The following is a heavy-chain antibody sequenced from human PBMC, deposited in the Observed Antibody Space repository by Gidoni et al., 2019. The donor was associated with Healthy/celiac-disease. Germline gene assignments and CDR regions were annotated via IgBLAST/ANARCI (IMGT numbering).Heavy chain of an antibody. D-gene: IGHD3-3*01. CDR2: ISWNSGSI. CDR3: AKTLAYYDFWSGGFDY. J-gene: IGHJ4*02. CDR1: GFTFDDYA. V-gene: IGHV3-9*01. Sequence: EVQLVESGGGLVQPGRSLRLSCAASGFTFDDYAMPWVRQAPGKGLEWVSGISWNSGSIGYADSVKGRFTISRDNAKNSLYLQMNSLRAEDTALYYCAKTLAYYDFWSGGFDYWGQGTLVTVSS.